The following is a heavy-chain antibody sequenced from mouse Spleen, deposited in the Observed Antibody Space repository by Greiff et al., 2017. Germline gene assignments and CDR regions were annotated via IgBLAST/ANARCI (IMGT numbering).Heavy chain of an antibody. V-gene: IGHV1-5*01. Sequence: EVQLQQSGTVLARPGASVKMSCKTSGYTFTSYWMHWVKQRPGQGLEWIGAIYPGNSDTSYNQKFKGKAKLTAVTSASTAYMELSSLTNEDSAVYYCTRSYLDTGNFDYWGQGTTLTVSS. CDR1: GYTFTSYW. CDR3: TRSYLDTGNFDY. J-gene: IGHJ2*01. CDR2: IYPGNSDT. D-gene: IGHD2-10*01.